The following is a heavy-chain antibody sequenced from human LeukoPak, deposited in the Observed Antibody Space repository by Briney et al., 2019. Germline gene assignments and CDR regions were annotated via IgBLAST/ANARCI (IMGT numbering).Heavy chain of an antibody. J-gene: IGHJ4*02. CDR3: ARARIGYCSSTSCYTLDY. D-gene: IGHD2-2*02. V-gene: IGHV3-48*04. CDR2: ISSSSSTI. CDR1: GFTFSSYS. Sequence: GGSLRLSCAASGFTFSSYSMNWVRQAPGKGLEWVSYISSSSSTIYYADSVKGRFTISRDNAKNSLYLQMNSLRAEDTAVYYCARARIGYCSSTSCYTLDYWGQGTLVTVSS.